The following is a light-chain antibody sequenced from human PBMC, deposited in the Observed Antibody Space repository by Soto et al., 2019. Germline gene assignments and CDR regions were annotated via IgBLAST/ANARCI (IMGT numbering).Light chain of an antibody. Sequence: QSVLTQPASVSGSPGQSITISCTGTSSDVGGYNYVSWYQQHPGKAPKLMIYDVTNRPSGVSNRFSGSKSGNTASLTISGLQAEDEADYYRSSYTSSNTLEVFGTGTKLTVL. CDR1: SSDVGGYNY. CDR2: DVT. CDR3: SSYTSSNTLEV. V-gene: IGLV2-14*03. J-gene: IGLJ1*01.